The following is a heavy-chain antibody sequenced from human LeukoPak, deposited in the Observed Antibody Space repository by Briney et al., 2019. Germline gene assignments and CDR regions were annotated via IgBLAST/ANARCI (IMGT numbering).Heavy chain of an antibody. CDR1: GFTFSNYG. V-gene: IGHV3-23*01. CDR2: ISGGGDDA. D-gene: IGHD1-26*01. Sequence: QPGGSLSLSCAASGFTFSNYGMSWLRQPPGKGLEWVSAISGGGDDAYYDDSVHGGFTMCRDNSKSTLYLQMNSLRVEDTAVYYCAKESSGSSPDYWGQGTLVTVSS. J-gene: IGHJ4*02. CDR3: AKESSGSSPDY.